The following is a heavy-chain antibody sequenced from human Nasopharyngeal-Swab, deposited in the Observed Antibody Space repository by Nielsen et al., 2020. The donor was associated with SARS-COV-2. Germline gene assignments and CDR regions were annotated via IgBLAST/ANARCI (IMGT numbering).Heavy chain of an antibody. Sequence: GSLRLSCAGSGFTFSSSWMSWVRQAPGKGLEWVASIKEDGSEQYYVDSVKGRFTISRDNAKNSLYLQMNSLRDEDTAVYYCATSGSWCFQVWGQGTLVTVS. J-gene: IGHJ1*01. CDR3: ATSGSWCFQV. D-gene: IGHD6-13*01. CDR2: IKEDGSEQ. V-gene: IGHV3-7*05. CDR1: GFTFSSSW.